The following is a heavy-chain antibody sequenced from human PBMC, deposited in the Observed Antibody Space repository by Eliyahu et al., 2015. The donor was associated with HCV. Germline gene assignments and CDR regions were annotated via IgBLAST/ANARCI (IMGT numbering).Heavy chain of an antibody. V-gene: IGHV3-23*01. Sequence: EVQLLESGGGLVQPGGSLRLSCAASGFXFSSYAMSWVRQXPGTGLEWVSAISGSGGSTYYADSVKGRFTISRDNSKNTLYLQMNSLRAEDTAVYYCAKPVRSGSYPNWFDPWGQGTLVTVSS. CDR3: AKPVRSGSYPNWFDP. J-gene: IGHJ5*02. D-gene: IGHD3-10*01. CDR1: GFXFSSYA. CDR2: ISGSGGST.